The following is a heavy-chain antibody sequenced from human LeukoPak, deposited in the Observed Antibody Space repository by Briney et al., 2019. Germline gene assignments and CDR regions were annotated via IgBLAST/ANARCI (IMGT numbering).Heavy chain of an antibody. CDR3: AREGVHDYGDYGVIFDY. CDR2: IIPIFGTA. CDR1: GGTFSSYA. Sequence: GASVKLSCKASGGTFSSYAISWVRQAPGQGLEWMGGIIPIFGTANYAQKFQGRVTITADKSTSTAYMELSSLRSEDTAVYYCAREGVHDYGDYGVIFDYCGQGTLVTVSS. J-gene: IGHJ4*02. V-gene: IGHV1-69*06. D-gene: IGHD4-17*01.